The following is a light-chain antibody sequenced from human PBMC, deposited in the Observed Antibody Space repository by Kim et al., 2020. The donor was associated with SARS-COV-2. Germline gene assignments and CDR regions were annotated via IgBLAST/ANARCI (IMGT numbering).Light chain of an antibody. J-gene: IGKJ2*01. CDR1: QSLVHSDGNTY. Sequence: VVMTQSPLSLPVTLGQPASISCRSTQSLVHSDGNTYLSWFQHRPGQSPRRLIYKGSNRDSGVPDRFSGSGSGTDFTLRISRVEAEDVGIYFCMQGTHWYTFGQGTSWRS. CDR2: KGS. V-gene: IGKV2-30*02. CDR3: MQGTHWYT.